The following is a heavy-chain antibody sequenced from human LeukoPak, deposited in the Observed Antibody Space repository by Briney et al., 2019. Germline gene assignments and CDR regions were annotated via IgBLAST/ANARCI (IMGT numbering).Heavy chain of an antibody. CDR1: GYSISSSNW. CDR3: ARMRRVSSSRAIFDY. CDR2: IYYSGST. J-gene: IGHJ4*02. V-gene: IGHV4-28*01. Sequence: SETLSLTFAVSGYSISSSNWWGWIRQPPGKGLEWIGYIYYSGSTYYNPSLKSRVTMSVDTSKNQFSLKLSSVTAVDTAVYYCARMRRVSSSRAIFDYWGQGTLVTVSS. D-gene: IGHD6-13*01.